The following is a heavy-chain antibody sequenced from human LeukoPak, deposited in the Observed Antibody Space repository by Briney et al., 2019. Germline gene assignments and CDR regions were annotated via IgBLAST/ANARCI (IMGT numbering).Heavy chain of an antibody. CDR2: INPNSGGT. Sequence: ASVKVSCKASGYTFTGYYMHWVRQAPGQGLEWMGWINPNSGGTNYAQKFQGRVTMTRDTSIRTVYMELSSLTSEDSAMYYCARDFPRIVAEAIHNHDAFDIWGQGTMVTVSS. J-gene: IGHJ3*02. V-gene: IGHV1-2*02. CDR3: ARDFPRIVAEAIHNHDAFDI. CDR1: GYTFTGYY. D-gene: IGHD2-15*01.